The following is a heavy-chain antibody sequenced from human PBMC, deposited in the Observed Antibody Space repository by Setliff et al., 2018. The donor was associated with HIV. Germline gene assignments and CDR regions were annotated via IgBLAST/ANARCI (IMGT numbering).Heavy chain of an antibody. CDR3: ARKYTGGPLDY. V-gene: IGHV1-18*01. CDR1: GYTFTSYG. CDR2: ISNYNGNT. J-gene: IGHJ4*02. D-gene: IGHD6-19*01. Sequence: ASVKVSCKASGYTFTSYGITWVRQAPGQGLEWMGWISNYNGNTHYAQKLQGRVTMTTDTSTSTAYMELRSLRSDDTAMYYCARKYTGGPLDYWGQGTLVTVSS.